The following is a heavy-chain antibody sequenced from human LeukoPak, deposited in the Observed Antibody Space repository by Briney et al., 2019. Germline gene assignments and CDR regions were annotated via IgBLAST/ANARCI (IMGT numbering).Heavy chain of an antibody. V-gene: IGHV4-30-2*01. Sequence: SETLSLTCAVSGGSISSGGYSWSWIRQPPGKGLEWIGYIYHSGSTYYNPSLKSRVTISVDRSKYQFSLKLSSVTAADTAVYYCAGLVATDPGRVDYWGQGTLVTVSS. D-gene: IGHD5-12*01. CDR1: GGSISSGGYS. CDR2: IYHSGST. J-gene: IGHJ4*02. CDR3: AGLVATDPGRVDY.